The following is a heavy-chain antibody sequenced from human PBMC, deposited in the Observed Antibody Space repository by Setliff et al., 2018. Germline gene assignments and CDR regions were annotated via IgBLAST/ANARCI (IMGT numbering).Heavy chain of an antibody. CDR3: ARVSQLVVLSLYYYYGMDV. CDR1: GGSINSSIYY. V-gene: IGHV4-39*07. Sequence: SETLSLTCTVSGGSINSSIYYWGWIRQPPGKGLEWIGSIYYSGSTYYNPSLKSRVTISVDTSKNQFSLKLSSVTAADTAVYYCARVSQLVVLSLYYYYGMDVWGQGTTVTVSS. D-gene: IGHD6-6*01. J-gene: IGHJ6*02. CDR2: IYYSGST.